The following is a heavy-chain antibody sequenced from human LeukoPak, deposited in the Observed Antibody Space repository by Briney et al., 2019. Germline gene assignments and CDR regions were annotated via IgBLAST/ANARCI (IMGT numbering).Heavy chain of an antibody. V-gene: IGHV3-30*18. CDR2: ISHEETNK. Sequence: PGGSLRLSCAASGFTFSITWMSWVCQAPGKGLEWVAVISHEETNKYYGDSVKGRFTISRDTSKNTVYLQMNSLRVDDTAVYYCAKDGGPIARFLISGPDFWGQGTRVTVSS. J-gene: IGHJ4*02. CDR1: GFTFSITW. CDR3: AKDGGPIARFLISGPDF. D-gene: IGHD5-12*01.